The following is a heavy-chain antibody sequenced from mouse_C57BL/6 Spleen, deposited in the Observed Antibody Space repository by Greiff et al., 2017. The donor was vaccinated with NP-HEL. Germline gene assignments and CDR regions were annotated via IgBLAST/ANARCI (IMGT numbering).Heavy chain of an antibody. CDR2: ISSGGSYT. D-gene: IGHD4-1*01. J-gene: IGHJ4*01. CDR1: GFTFSSYG. V-gene: IGHV5-6*01. CDR3: ASELTGTHYYAMDY. Sequence: EVKLVESGGDLVKPGGSLKLSCAASGFTFSSYGMSWVRQTPDKRLEWVATISSGGSYTYYPDSVKGRFTISRDNAKNTLYLQMSSLKSEDTAMYYCASELTGTHYYAMDYWGQGTSVTVSS.